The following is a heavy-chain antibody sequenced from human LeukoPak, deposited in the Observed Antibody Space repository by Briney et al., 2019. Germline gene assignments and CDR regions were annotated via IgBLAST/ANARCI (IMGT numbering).Heavy chain of an antibody. CDR3: ARGRGDYDSSGYYPFDY. Sequence: PGGSLRLSCAASGFTFSSYSMNWVRQPPGKGLEWIGEINHSGSTNYNPSLKSRVTISVDTSKNQFSLKLSSVTAADTAVYYCARGRGDYDSSGYYPFDYWGQGTLVTVSS. CDR2: INHSGST. J-gene: IGHJ4*02. V-gene: IGHV4-34*01. CDR1: GFTFSSYS. D-gene: IGHD3-22*01.